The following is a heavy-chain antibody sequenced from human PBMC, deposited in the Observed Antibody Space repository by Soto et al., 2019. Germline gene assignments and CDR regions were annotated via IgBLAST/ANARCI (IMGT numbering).Heavy chain of an antibody. D-gene: IGHD1-1*01. Sequence: EVQLVESGGALVNRGGPLGPPVTASGFTLGATWFTWFGHPPGRDLVGVSLFGNHGGIITYADSVKGRFTISRDNAKSTLYLQMDNLRAEDAALYYCARAGPATCSDDNCQAWSPDVWGKGTTVAVSS. V-gene: IGHV3-74*01. CDR2: FGNHGGII. J-gene: IGHJ6*03. CDR1: GFTLGAT. CDR3: ARAGPATCSDDNCQAWSPDV.